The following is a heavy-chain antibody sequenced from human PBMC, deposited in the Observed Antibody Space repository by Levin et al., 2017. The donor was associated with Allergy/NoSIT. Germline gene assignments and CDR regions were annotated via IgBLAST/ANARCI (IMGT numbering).Heavy chain of an antibody. CDR1: GFIFEDFA. D-gene: IGHD6-13*01. CDR3: AKDTSRQQLALEY. V-gene: IGHV3-9*01. Sequence: SCEASGFIFEDFAMHWVRQAPGKGLEWVSGLSWNSGNRGYADSVKGRFTISRDDAKNSLYLQMNSLRVEDTAFYYCAKDTSRQQLALEYWGQGILVTVSS. J-gene: IGHJ4*02. CDR2: LSWNSGNR.